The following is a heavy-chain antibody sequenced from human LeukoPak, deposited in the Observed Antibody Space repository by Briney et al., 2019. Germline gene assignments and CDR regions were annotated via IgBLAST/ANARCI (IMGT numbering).Heavy chain of an antibody. V-gene: IGHV4-34*01. CDR2: INHSGST. J-gene: IGHJ4*02. D-gene: IGHD3-10*01. CDR1: GGSFSGYY. CDR3: ARGARVVGIAGVMDRDFDL. Sequence: SETLSLTCAVYGGSFSGYYWSWIRQPPGKGLEWIGEINHSGSTNYNPSLKSRVTISVDTSKNQFSLKLSSVTAADTAVYYCARGARVVGIAGVMDRDFDLWGQGTLVTVSS.